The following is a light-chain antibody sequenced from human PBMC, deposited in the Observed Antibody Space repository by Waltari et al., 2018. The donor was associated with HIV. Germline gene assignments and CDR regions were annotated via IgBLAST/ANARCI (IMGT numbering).Light chain of an antibody. CDR3: AAWDDNFNVV. Sequence: QSVLTQPPSASGTPGQGVIISCSGSNSNIGTNTVNWYQQLPGTAPKLLIFDDKHRPSGVPDWVSGSRSDTSASRAISGRQAEEEAHYICAAWDDNFNVVFGGGTKLTVL. CDR1: NSNIGTNT. V-gene: IGLV1-44*01. CDR2: DDK. J-gene: IGLJ3*02.